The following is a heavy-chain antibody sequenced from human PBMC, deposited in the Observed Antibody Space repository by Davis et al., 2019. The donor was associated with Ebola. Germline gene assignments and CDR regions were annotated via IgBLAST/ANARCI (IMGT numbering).Heavy chain of an antibody. Sequence: PSETLSLTCMVSGASISNSGYYWAWIRQHSGRGLEWIGSVYFNGGTNYNPSLKSRVSISLDTSKNHFSLRLSSVTAADTALYYRARGPNDNTGFYYNFWGRGMLVTVSS. J-gene: IGHJ4*02. CDR1: GASISNSGYY. D-gene: IGHD3-22*01. V-gene: IGHV4-31*03. CDR2: VYFNGGT. CDR3: ARGPNDNTGFYYNF.